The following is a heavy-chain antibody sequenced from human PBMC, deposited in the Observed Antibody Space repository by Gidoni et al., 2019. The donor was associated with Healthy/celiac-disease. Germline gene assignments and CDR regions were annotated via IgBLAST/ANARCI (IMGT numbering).Heavy chain of an antibody. Sequence: GGGLVQPGGSLRLSCAASGFTFSSYDMGWVRQAPGKGLGWVSAISGSGGSTYYADSVKGRFTISRDNSKNTLYLQMNSLRAEDTAVSYCAKARYSSGWYEYFQHWGQGTLVTVSS. V-gene: IGHV3-23*01. CDR1: GFTFSSYD. CDR3: AKARYSSGWYEYFQH. J-gene: IGHJ1*01. CDR2: ISGSGGST. D-gene: IGHD6-19*01.